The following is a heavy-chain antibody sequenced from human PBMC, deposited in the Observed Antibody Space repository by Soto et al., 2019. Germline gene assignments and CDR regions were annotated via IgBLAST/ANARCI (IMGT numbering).Heavy chain of an antibody. CDR2: IWYDGSNK. Sequence: QVQLVESGGGVVQPGRSLRLSCAASGFTFSSYGMHWVRQAPGKGLEWVAVIWYDGSNKYYADSVKGRFTISRDNSKNTLYMQMNSLRAEDTAVYYCARGGYYFDYWGQGTLVTVSS. CDR3: ARGGYYFDY. D-gene: IGHD3-16*01. J-gene: IGHJ4*02. CDR1: GFTFSSYG. V-gene: IGHV3-33*01.